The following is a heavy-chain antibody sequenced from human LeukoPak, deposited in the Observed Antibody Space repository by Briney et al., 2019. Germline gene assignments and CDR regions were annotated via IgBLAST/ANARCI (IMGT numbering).Heavy chain of an antibody. V-gene: IGHV5-51*01. CDR1: GYSFTSYW. Sequence: GESLKISCKGSGYSFTSYWIGWVRQMPGKGLEWMGIVYPGDSDTRYSPSFQGQVTISADKSISTAYLQWSSLKASDTAMYYCARHKIAGTSYDAFDIWGQGTMVTVSS. D-gene: IGHD1-20*01. CDR3: ARHKIAGTSYDAFDI. J-gene: IGHJ3*02. CDR2: VYPGDSDT.